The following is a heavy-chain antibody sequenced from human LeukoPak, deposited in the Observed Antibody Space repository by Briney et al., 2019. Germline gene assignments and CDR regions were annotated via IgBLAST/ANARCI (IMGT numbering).Heavy chain of an antibody. CDR1: GFTFSSYG. D-gene: IGHD2-2*01. CDR2: IRYDGSNK. V-gene: IGHV3-30*02. CDR3: AKDSTDQLLSYYYYYYMDV. J-gene: IGHJ6*03. Sequence: GGSLRLSCAASGFTFSSYGMHWVRQAPGKGLEWVSFIRYDGSNKYYADSVKGRFTISRDSSKNTLYLQMNSLRAEDTAVYYCAKDSTDQLLSYYYYYYMDVWGKGTTVTVSS.